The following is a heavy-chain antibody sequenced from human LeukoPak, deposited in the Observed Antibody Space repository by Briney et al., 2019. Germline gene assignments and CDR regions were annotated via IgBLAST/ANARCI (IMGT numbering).Heavy chain of an antibody. V-gene: IGHV3-21*01. J-gene: IGHJ4*02. CDR2: ISSSSSYI. D-gene: IGHD2-2*01. Sequence: GGSLRLSCAVPGFTFSSYSMNWVRQAPRKGLEWVSSISSSSSYIYYADSVKGQFTISRDNAKNSLYLQMNSLRAEDTAVYYCARDHRVGYCSSTSCTFDYWGQGTLVTVSS. CDR1: GFTFSSYS. CDR3: ARDHRVGYCSSTSCTFDY.